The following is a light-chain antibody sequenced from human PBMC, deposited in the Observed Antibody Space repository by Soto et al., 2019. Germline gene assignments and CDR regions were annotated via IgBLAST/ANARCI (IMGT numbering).Light chain of an antibody. CDR2: GAS. V-gene: IGKV1-39*01. J-gene: IGKJ2*01. CDR1: QSINSF. CDR3: PQSYSFPYT. Sequence: DIQMTRAPPSLSASVGARATIPCRASQSINSFLNWYQQKPAKAPDLLIYGASTLQSGVPSRFSGSGSCTDLTLTLGCLHTEDSATDYCPQSYSFPYTFGQGARMWIK.